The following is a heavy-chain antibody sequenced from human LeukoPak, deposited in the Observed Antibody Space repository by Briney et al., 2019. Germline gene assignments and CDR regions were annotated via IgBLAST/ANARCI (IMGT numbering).Heavy chain of an antibody. J-gene: IGHJ4*02. D-gene: IGHD7-27*01. CDR2: INPNSGGT. V-gene: IGHV1-2*02. CDR1: GYTFTGYY. CDR3: SRGGPTTGCDY. Sequence: ASVKVSCKASGYTFTGYYMHWVGQAPGQGLEWMGWINPNSGGTNYAQTFQGRVTMTRDMSISTAYMELSRLRSDDSAVYSCSRGGPTTGCDYWGQGTLVTVSS.